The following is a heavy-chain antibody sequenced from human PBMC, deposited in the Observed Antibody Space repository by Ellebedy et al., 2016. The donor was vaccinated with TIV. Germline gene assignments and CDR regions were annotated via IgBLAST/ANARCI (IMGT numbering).Heavy chain of an antibody. J-gene: IGHJ4*02. Sequence: AASVKVSCKTFGYSFTDYAINWVRQAPGQGLEWMGWINTNTGDPAYAQGFTGRCVFSLDTSVSTAYLQITSLKAEDTALYYRVRGPGEGSANIDSWGQGTLVTVSS. V-gene: IGHV7-4-1*02. CDR3: VRGPGEGSANIDS. CDR2: INTNTGDP. CDR1: GYSFTDYA.